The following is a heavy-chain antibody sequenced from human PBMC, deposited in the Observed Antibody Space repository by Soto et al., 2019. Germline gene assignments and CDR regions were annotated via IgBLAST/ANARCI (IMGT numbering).Heavy chain of an antibody. CDR2: ISQNESEK. CDR3: ARDVYYDSSGYRLSGIDY. V-gene: IGHV3-30-3*01. D-gene: IGHD3-22*01. J-gene: IGHJ4*02. Sequence: QVQLVESGGGVVQPGRSLRLSCAVSGFTLRNYAMHWVRQAPGKGLEWVALISQNESEKASPDSVKGRFTISRDSYTNTLYLQMNSLRPEDTAVYYCARDVYYDSSGYRLSGIDYWGQGTLVIVSS. CDR1: GFTLRNYA.